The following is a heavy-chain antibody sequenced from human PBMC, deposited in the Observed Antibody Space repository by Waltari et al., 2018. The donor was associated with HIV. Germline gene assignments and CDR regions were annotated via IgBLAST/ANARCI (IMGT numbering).Heavy chain of an antibody. CDR2: IFHSGNT. CDR1: GPSISIDSHS. CDR3: ARRGGATVTSFYYYGLDV. V-gene: IGHV4-39*01. Sequence: QVQLQESGPGVVKPSETLSLTCTVSGPSISIDSHSWVWVRQPPGKGLGGIGNIFHSGNTYYNPSLKSRVTISVDTSKKQFSLKLASVTAADTAVYYCARRGGATVTSFYYYGLDVWGRGTTVTVSS. D-gene: IGHD4-17*01. J-gene: IGHJ6*02.